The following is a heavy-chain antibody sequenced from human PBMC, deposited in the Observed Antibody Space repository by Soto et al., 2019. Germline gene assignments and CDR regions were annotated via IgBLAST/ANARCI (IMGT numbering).Heavy chain of an antibody. J-gene: IGHJ6*02. CDR1: GFSLSNARMG. CDR2: IFSNDEK. CDR3: ACQGEYYYYGMDV. Sequence: QVTLKESGPVLVKPTETLTLTCTVSGFSLSNARMGVSWIRQPPGKALEWLAHIFSNDEKSYSTPLKSRLTISKDTSKSQVVLTMTNMDPVDTATYYCACQGEYYYYGMDVWGQGTTVTVSS. D-gene: IGHD3-16*01. V-gene: IGHV2-26*04.